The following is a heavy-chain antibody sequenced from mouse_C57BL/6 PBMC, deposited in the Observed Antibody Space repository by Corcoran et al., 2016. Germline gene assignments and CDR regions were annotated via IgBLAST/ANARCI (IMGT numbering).Heavy chain of an antibody. CDR2: IFPGSGST. CDR3: ARSGWGVTSVVAHFDY. J-gene: IGHJ2*01. V-gene: IGHV1-75*01. CDR1: GYTFTDYY. Sequence: QVQLQQSGPELVKPGASVKISCKASGYTFTDYYINWVKQRPGQGLEWIGWIFPGSGSTYYNEKFKGKATLTVDKSSSTAYMLLSSLTSEDSAVYFCARSGWGVTSVVAHFDYWGQGTTLTVSS. D-gene: IGHD1-1*01.